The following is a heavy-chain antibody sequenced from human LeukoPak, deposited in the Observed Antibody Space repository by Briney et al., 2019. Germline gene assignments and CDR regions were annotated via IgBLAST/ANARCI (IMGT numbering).Heavy chain of an antibody. CDR1: GLTFSSHW. CDR3: ASYDSSGDYFDY. D-gene: IGHD3-22*01. CDR2: ITNDGSST. Sequence: GGSLRLSCAASGLTFSSHWMHWVRQAPGKGLVWVSRITNDGSSTTYADSVKGRFTISRDNAKNSLYLQMNSLRAEDTAVYYCASYDSSGDYFDYWGQGTLVTVSS. J-gene: IGHJ4*02. V-gene: IGHV3-74*01.